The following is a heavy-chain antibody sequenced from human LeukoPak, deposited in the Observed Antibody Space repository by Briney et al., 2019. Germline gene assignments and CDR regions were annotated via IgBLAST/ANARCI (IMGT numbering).Heavy chain of an antibody. CDR2: IVVGNGNT. V-gene: IGHV1-58*02. J-gene: IGHJ3*02. D-gene: IGHD3-16*02. Sequence: SVKVSCKASGFTFTSSAMQWVRQARGQRLEWIGWIVVGNGNTNYAQKLQGRVTITRDMSTSTAYMELSSLRSDDTAVYYCAAEDDYIWKSYRSLDIWGQGTMVTVSS. CDR1: GFTFTSSA. CDR3: AAEDDYIWKSYRSLDI.